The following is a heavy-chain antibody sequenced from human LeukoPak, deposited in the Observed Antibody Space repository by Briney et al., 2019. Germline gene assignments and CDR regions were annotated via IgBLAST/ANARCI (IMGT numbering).Heavy chain of an antibody. CDR3: ARDPVAISSAKRFDT. CDR1: GFTFSSCA. D-gene: IGHD2/OR15-2a*01. Sequence: PGGSLRLSCAASGFTFSSCAMSRVRQAPGKGLEWVSGISANGATTNHVDSVKGRFTISRDNAKDTMYLQVNSLRAEDTAVYYCARDPVAISSAKRFDTWGQGTLVTVSS. J-gene: IGHJ4*02. V-gene: IGHV3-23*01. CDR2: ISANGATT.